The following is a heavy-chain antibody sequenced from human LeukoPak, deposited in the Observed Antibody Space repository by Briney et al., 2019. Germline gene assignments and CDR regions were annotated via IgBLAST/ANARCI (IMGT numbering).Heavy chain of an antibody. V-gene: IGHV3-53*01. Sequence: GGSLRLSCAASGFTISSDYMSWVRQAPGKGPEWVSVIFGDGTIYCTDSVKGRFTISRDNSKNTLYLQMNSLRAEDTAVYYCARLGITIFDNWFDPWGQGTLVTVSS. CDR2: IFGDGTI. J-gene: IGHJ5*02. CDR3: ARLGITIFDNWFDP. D-gene: IGHD3-3*01. CDR1: GFTISSDY.